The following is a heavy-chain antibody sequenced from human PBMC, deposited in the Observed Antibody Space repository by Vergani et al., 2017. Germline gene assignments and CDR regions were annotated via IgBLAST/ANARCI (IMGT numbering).Heavy chain of an antibody. D-gene: IGHD2-2*01. V-gene: IGHV3-23*01. CDR3: AKDLDRRRKFIVVVPAATAFDY. Sequence: EVQLLESGGGLVQPGGSLRLSCAASGFTFSSYAMSWVRQAPGKGLEWVSAISGSGGSTYYADSVKGRFTISRDNSKNTLYLQMNSLRAEDTAVYYCAKDLDRRRKFIVVVPAATAFDYWGQGTLVTVSS. CDR2: ISGSGGST. J-gene: IGHJ4*02. CDR1: GFTFSSYA.